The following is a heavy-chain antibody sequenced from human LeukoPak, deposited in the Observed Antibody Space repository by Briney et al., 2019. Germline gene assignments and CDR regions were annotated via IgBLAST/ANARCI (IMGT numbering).Heavy chain of an antibody. J-gene: IGHJ4*02. CDR3: ARARGFDW. CDR1: GLPFSTYT. CDR2: ISSTSSTI. Sequence: QPGPSIILSCGASGLPFSTYTMNWVRQKPGKGLEWVSSISSTSSTIHYAEPVKGRFTISRDNAKNSLFLQMNSLRDEDTAVYYCARARGFDWWGQGALVTVSS. V-gene: IGHV3-48*02.